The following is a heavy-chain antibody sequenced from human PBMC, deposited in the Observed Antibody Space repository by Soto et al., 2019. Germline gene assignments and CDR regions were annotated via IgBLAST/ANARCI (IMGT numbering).Heavy chain of an antibody. D-gene: IGHD5-18*01. Sequence: QVQLVECGGGVGQPGRSLRLSCAASGFTFSSYAMHWVRQAPGKGLEWVAIISYDGSNKYYADSVKGRFTISRDNSKNTLYLQMNSLRAEDTAVYYCAREWTQLWDRGQYYYYGMDVWGQGTTVTVSS. V-gene: IGHV3-30-3*01. CDR2: ISYDGSNK. CDR1: GFTFSSYA. J-gene: IGHJ6*02. CDR3: AREWTQLWDRGQYYYYGMDV.